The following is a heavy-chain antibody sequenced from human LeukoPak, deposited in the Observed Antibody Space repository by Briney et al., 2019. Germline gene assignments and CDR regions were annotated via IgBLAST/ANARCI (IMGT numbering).Heavy chain of an antibody. V-gene: IGHV3-30*18. CDR3: AKGGDGYNRGTMDV. Sequence: GGSLRLSCAASGFTFSSYGMHWVRQAPGKGLEWVAVISYDGSNKYYADSVKGRFTISRDNSKNTLYLQMNSLRAEDTAVYYCAKGGDGYNRGTMDVWGKGTTVTVSS. CDR2: ISYDGSNK. CDR1: GFTFSSYG. J-gene: IGHJ6*03. D-gene: IGHD5-24*01.